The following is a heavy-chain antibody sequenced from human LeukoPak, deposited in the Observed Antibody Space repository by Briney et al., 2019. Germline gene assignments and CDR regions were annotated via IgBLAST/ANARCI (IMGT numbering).Heavy chain of an antibody. Sequence: PGGSLRLSCAASGFTFSDYYMSWIRQAPGKGLEWVAVISYDGSNKYYADSVKGRFTISRDNSKNTLYLQMNSLRAEDTAVYYCAKDWDHDYGDHEDYWGQGTLVTVSS. CDR2: ISYDGSNK. J-gene: IGHJ4*02. D-gene: IGHD4-17*01. CDR1: GFTFSDYY. CDR3: AKDWDHDYGDHEDY. V-gene: IGHV3-30*18.